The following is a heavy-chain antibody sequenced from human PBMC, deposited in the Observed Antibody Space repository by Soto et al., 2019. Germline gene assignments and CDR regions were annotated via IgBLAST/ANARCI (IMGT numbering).Heavy chain of an antibody. Sequence: EVQLVESGGGLVQPGGSLRLSCAASGFTFSTYWMHWVRQAPGKGLVWVSHITSDGTITTYADSVKGRFTISRDNAKNTLALQMNSLRAEDTAVYYCARGAGGFDYWGQGPLVTVSS. V-gene: IGHV3-74*01. D-gene: IGHD6-13*01. J-gene: IGHJ4*02. CDR1: GFTFSTYW. CDR3: ARGAGGFDY. CDR2: ITSDGTIT.